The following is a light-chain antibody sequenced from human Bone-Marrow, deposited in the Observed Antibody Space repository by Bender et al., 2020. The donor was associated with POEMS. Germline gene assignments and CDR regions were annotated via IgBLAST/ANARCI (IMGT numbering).Light chain of an antibody. CDR2: EVS. CDR3: SSYASSDTVV. Sequence: QSALTQPVSVSGFPGQWITISCTGSSSDVGSYNFVSWYQQHPGKAPKLLIYEVSERPSGVSTRFSGSKSGSTASLTISGLQAEDEADYYCSSYASSDTVVFGGGTKLTVL. CDR1: SSDVGSYNF. J-gene: IGLJ2*01. V-gene: IGLV2-14*02.